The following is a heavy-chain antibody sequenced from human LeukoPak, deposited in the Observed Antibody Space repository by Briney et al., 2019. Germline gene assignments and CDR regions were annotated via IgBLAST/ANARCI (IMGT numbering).Heavy chain of an antibody. Sequence: GGSLRLSCAASGFTFSNYWMNWVRQAPGKGLEWVAVIWFDGGKKYYAGSVNGRFTISRDNSRNTLYLQMNSLRAEDTAVYYCARDMSAGMFYFDYWGQGILVTVSS. J-gene: IGHJ4*02. CDR1: GFTFSNYW. CDR2: IWFDGGKK. D-gene: IGHD6-13*01. V-gene: IGHV3-33*08. CDR3: ARDMSAGMFYFDY.